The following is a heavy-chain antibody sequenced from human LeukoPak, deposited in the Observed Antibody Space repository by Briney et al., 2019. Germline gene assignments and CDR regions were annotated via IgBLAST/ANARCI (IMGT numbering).Heavy chain of an antibody. CDR1: GDSISIYY. V-gene: IGHV4-4*07. CDR2: IHTSGST. D-gene: IGHD3-3*01. J-gene: IGHJ6*03. Sequence: SETLSLTCTVSGDSISIYYWTWIRQSAGQRLEWIGRIHTSGSTNYNPSLESRVTMSLDTSNNQFSLKLSSLTAADTAVYYCARESVTLFGVTGSDYQYYYMDVWGKGTTVTVSS. CDR3: ARESVTLFGVTGSDYQYYYMDV.